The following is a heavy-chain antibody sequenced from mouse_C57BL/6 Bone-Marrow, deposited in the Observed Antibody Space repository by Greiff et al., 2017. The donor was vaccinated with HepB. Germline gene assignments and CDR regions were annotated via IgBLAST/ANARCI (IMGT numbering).Heavy chain of an antibody. CDR3: ARSTMARNYFDY. CDR2: INPSSGYT. D-gene: IGHD2-1*01. CDR1: GYTFTSYT. V-gene: IGHV1-4*01. Sequence: QVQLQQSGAELARPGASVKMSCKASGYTFTSYTMHWVKQRPGQGLEWIGYINPSSGYTKYNQKFKDKATLTADKSSSTAYMQLSSLTSEDSAVYYCARSTMARNYFDYWGQGTTLTVSS. J-gene: IGHJ2*01.